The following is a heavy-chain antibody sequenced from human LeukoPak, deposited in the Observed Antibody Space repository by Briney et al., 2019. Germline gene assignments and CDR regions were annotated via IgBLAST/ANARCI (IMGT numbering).Heavy chain of an antibody. CDR2: ISAYNGNT. D-gene: IGHD5-18*01. CDR1: GYTFTSYA. J-gene: IGHJ4*02. Sequence: ASVKVSCEASGYTFTSYAISWVRQAPGQGLEWMGWISAYNGNTNYAQKLQGRVTMTRDTSTSTAYMELRSLRSDDTAVYYCARGDTAMALPDFDYWGQGTLVTVSS. CDR3: ARGDTAMALPDFDY. V-gene: IGHV1-18*01.